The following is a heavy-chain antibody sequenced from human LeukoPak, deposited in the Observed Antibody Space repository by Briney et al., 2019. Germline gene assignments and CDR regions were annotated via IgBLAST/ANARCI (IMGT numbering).Heavy chain of an antibody. CDR1: GGSISSYY. J-gene: IGHJ4*02. CDR3: ARDPIAGLWFVPFDY. CDR2: IYTSGST. D-gene: IGHD5-18*01. Sequence: PSETLSLTCTVSGGSISSYYWSWIRQPAGKGLEWIGRIYTSGSTNYNPSLKSRVTMSVDTSKNQFSLKLSSVTAADTAVYYCARDPIAGLWFVPFDYWGQGTLVTVSS. V-gene: IGHV4-4*07.